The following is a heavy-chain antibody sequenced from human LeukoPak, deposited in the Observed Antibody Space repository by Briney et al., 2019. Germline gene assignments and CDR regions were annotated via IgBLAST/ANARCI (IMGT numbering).Heavy chain of an antibody. D-gene: IGHD6-6*01. J-gene: IGHJ6*02. CDR3: AREDSSSPGYGMDV. CDR2: ISAYNGNT. CDR1: GYTFTSYG. Sequence: GASVKVSCKASGYTFTSYGISWVRQTPGQGLEWMGWISAYNGNTNYAQKLQGRVTMTTDTSTSTAYMELRSLRSDNTAVYYCAREDSSSPGYGMDVWGQGTTVTVSS. V-gene: IGHV1-18*01.